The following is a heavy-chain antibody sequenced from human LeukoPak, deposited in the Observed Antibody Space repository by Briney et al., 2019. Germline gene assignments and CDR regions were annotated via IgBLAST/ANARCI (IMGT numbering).Heavy chain of an antibody. CDR2: IYYSGTT. CDR3: ARHSGYSYGYGVDP. CDR1: GHSISSYY. V-gene: IGHV4-59*01. Sequence: SETLSLTCTVSGHSISSYYWSWIRQPPGKGLEGIGYIYYSGTTNYNPSLKSRVTISIDTSMKQFSLNLSSVTAADTAVYYCARHSGYSYGYGVDPWGQGTLLTVSS. J-gene: IGHJ5*02. D-gene: IGHD5-18*01.